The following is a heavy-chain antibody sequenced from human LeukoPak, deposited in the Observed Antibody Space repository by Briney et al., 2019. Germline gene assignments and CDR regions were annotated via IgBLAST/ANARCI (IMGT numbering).Heavy chain of an antibody. V-gene: IGHV3-48*03. CDR3: ARGSGYRTYYYYMDV. Sequence: PGGPLRLSCAASGFTFNSYEMNWVRQAPGKGLQWVSYISSSGSTIYYADSVKGRFTISRDNAKNSLCLQVNSLRAEDTAVYYCARGSGYRTYYYYMDVWGKGTTVTVSS. CDR2: ISSSGSTI. CDR1: GFTFNSYE. J-gene: IGHJ6*03. D-gene: IGHD3-22*01.